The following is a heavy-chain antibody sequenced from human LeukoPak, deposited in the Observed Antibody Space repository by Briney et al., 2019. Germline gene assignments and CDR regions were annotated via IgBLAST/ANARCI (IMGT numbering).Heavy chain of an antibody. CDR2: ISSSSSYI. Sequence: PGGSLRLSCAASGFTFSSYSMNWVRQAPGKGLEWVSSISSSSSYIYYADSVKGRFTISRDNAKNSLYLQMNSLRAEDTAVYYCARASSRGGYVGGGFDYWGQGTLVTVSS. CDR3: ARASSRGGYVGGGFDY. CDR1: GFTFSSYS. D-gene: IGHD5-12*01. J-gene: IGHJ4*02. V-gene: IGHV3-21*04.